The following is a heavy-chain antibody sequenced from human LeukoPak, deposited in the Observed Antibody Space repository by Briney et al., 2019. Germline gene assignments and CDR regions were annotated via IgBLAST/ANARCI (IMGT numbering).Heavy chain of an antibody. Sequence: PGGSLRLSCAASGFTFSSYDMHWVRQATGKGLEWFSAIGTGGDTYYPGSVKGRFTISRENAKNSLYLQMNSLSADDTAVYYCARGSATAMVSLDYWGQGTLVTVSS. CDR3: ARGSATAMVSLDY. V-gene: IGHV3-13*01. J-gene: IGHJ4*02. D-gene: IGHD5-18*01. CDR2: IGTGGDT. CDR1: GFTFSSYD.